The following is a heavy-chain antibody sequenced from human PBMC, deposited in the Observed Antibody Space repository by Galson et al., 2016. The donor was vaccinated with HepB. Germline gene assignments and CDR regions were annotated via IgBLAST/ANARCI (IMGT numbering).Heavy chain of an antibody. D-gene: IGHD3-10*01. J-gene: IGHJ6*04. V-gene: IGHV4-59*13. CDR2: ILSTGRT. Sequence: SETLSLTCTVSDGSIGSDYWSWFRQPPGKGLEWIAYILSTGRTNYNPSLKSRVTISVDTSKNQFSLKLTSVTAADTAVYYCAGEGRSRELFSGMDVWGKGITVTVAS. CDR3: AGEGRSRELFSGMDV. CDR1: DGSIGSDY.